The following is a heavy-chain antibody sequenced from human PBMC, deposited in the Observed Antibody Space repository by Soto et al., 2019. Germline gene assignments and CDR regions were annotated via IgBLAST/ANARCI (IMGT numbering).Heavy chain of an antibody. CDR1: GFTVSSNY. Sequence: EVQLVETGGGLIQPGGSLRLSCAASGFTVSSNYMSWVRQAPGKGLEWVSVIYSGGSTYYADSVKGRFTISRDNSKNTLYLQMNSLRAEDTAVYYCARDRLYYYDSSGQGDAFDIWGQGTVVTVSS. CDR3: ARDRLYYYDSSGQGDAFDI. J-gene: IGHJ3*02. CDR2: IYSGGST. V-gene: IGHV3-53*02. D-gene: IGHD3-22*01.